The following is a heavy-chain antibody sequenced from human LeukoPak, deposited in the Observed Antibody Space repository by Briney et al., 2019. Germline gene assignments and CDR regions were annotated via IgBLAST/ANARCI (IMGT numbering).Heavy chain of an antibody. V-gene: IGHV5-51*01. CDR2: IYPGDSDA. J-gene: IGHJ3*02. CDR3: ASRSQTSAFDI. CDR1: GYSFTNYW. D-gene: IGHD1-1*01. Sequence: GESLKISCKGSGYSFTNYWIAWVRQMPEEGLEWMGVIYPGDSDARYSPSFQGQVTISADKSISTAYLQWSSLKASDTAMYYCASRSQTSAFDIWGQGTLVTVSS.